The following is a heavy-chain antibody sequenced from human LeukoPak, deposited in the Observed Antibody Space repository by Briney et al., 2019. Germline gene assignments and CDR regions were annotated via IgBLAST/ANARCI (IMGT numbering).Heavy chain of an antibody. CDR1: GGTFSSYA. Sequence: GASVKVSCKASGGTFSSYAISWVRQAPGQGLEWMGGIIPIFGTANYAQKFQGRVTITTDESTSTANMELSSLRSEDTAVYYCATVDYGGNSWGSFSDYWGQGTLVTVSS. CDR2: IIPIFGTA. D-gene: IGHD4-23*01. V-gene: IGHV1-69*05. J-gene: IGHJ4*02. CDR3: ATVDYGGNSWGSFSDY.